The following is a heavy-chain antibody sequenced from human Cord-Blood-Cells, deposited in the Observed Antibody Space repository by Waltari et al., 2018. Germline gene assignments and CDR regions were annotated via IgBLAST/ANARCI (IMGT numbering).Heavy chain of an antibody. CDR2: FGTAGDK. CDR1: GFTFSSYD. J-gene: IGHJ2*01. Sequence: EVQLVESGGGLVQPGGSLRLSCAASGFTFSSYDMHWVRHATGKGRKWGSAFGTAGDKTYPGSVKGRFTISRENAKNSLYLQMNSLRAGDTAVYYCARGSSSSPYWYFDLWGRGTLVTVSS. CDR3: ARGSSSSPYWYFDL. V-gene: IGHV3-13*01. D-gene: IGHD6-13*01.